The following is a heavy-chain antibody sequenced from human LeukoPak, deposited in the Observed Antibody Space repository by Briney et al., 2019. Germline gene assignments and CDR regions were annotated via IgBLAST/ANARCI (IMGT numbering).Heavy chain of an antibody. CDR1: GGSISSSSHY. D-gene: IGHD1-26*01. V-gene: IGHV4-39*07. CDR3: ATTTIRLGY. CDR2: MYYRGST. Sequence: SETLSLTCAVSGGSISSSSHYWGWIRQPPGKGLEWIGSMYYRGSTYHNPSLKSRVTISVDTSKNQFSLKLSSVTAADTAVYYCATTTIRLGYWGQGTLVTVSS. J-gene: IGHJ4*02.